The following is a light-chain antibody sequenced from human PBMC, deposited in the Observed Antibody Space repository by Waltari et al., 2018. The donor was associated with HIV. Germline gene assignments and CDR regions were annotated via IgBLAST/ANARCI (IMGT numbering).Light chain of an antibody. CDR1: QSVLYSSNIKKY. Sequence: DIVMTQSPDSLAVSLGERAPINCKSSQSVLYSSNIKKYLAWYQQKPGQPPKLLIYWASTRESGVPDRFSGSGSGTDFTLTISSLQAEDVAVYYCQQYYSTPYSFGQGTKLEIK. J-gene: IGKJ2*03. CDR3: QQYYSTPYS. V-gene: IGKV4-1*01. CDR2: WAS.